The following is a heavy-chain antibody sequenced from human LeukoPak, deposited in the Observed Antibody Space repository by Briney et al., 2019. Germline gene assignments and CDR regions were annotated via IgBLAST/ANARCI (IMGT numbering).Heavy chain of an antibody. CDR1: GFTFSSYA. Sequence: GGSLRLSCAASGFTFSSYAMSWVRQAPGKGLEWVSGISGSGGSTYYADSVKGQFTISRDNSKNTLYLQMNSLRAEDTAVYYCAKGRDGDYDDYYGMDVWGQGTTVTVPS. V-gene: IGHV3-23*01. CDR2: ISGSGGST. D-gene: IGHD4-17*01. J-gene: IGHJ6*02. CDR3: AKGRDGDYDDYYGMDV.